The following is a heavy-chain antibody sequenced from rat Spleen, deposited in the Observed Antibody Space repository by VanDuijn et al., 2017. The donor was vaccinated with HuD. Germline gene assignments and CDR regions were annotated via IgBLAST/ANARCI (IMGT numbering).Heavy chain of an antibody. CDR1: GFTFSNYY. CDR2: ITNSGGST. V-gene: IGHV5S23*01. CDR3: TREVYYDSSYTAFDY. Sequence: EVQLVESGGGLVQPGRSLKLSCAASGFTFSNYYMAWVRQAPTKGLEWVASITNSGGSTYYRDSVKGRFTISRDNAKSTLYLQMDSLRSEDTATYYCTREVYYDSSYTAFDYWGQGVMVTVSS. D-gene: IGHD1-2*01. J-gene: IGHJ2*01.